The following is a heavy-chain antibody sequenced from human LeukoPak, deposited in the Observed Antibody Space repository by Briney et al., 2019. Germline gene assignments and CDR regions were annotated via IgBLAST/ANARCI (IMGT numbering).Heavy chain of an antibody. V-gene: IGHV4-31*03. D-gene: IGHD3-22*01. Sequence: SETLSLTCTVSGGSISSGGYYWSWIRQHPGKGLEWIGYIYYSGSTYYNPSLKSRVTISVGTSKNQFSLKLSSVTAADTAVYYCARAPGSGYYFYFDYWGQGTLVTVSS. CDR3: ARAPGSGYYFYFDY. CDR2: IYYSGST. CDR1: GGSISSGGYY. J-gene: IGHJ4*02.